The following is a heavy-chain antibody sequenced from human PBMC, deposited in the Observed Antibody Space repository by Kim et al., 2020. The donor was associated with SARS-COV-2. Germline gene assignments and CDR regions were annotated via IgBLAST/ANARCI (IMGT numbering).Heavy chain of an antibody. CDR1: GFTFSTSW. CDR2: IKEDGSEN. V-gene: IGHV3-7*04. Sequence: GGSLRLSCAASGFTFSTSWMSWVRQAPGKGLECVANIKEDGSENFHVDSVKGRFSISRDNAKNSLYLQMNSLRVEDTALYYCVRGVGYVLHSWGQGTLVTVSS. D-gene: IGHD6-13*01. J-gene: IGHJ4*02. CDR3: VRGVGYVLHS.